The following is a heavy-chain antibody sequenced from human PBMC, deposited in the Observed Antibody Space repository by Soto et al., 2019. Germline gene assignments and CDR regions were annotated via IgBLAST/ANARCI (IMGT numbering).Heavy chain of an antibody. Sequence: PGESLKISCKGSGYSFTSYWIGWVRQMPGKGLEWMGIIYPGDSDTRYSPSFQGQVTISADKSISTAYLQWSSLKASDTAMYYCARLIVGGVVVTAARGPYYYYGMAVWRQGTTVTVSS. CDR3: ARLIVGGVVVTAARGPYYYYGMAV. CDR1: GYSFTSYW. V-gene: IGHV5-51*01. D-gene: IGHD2-2*01. J-gene: IGHJ6*02. CDR2: IYPGDSDT.